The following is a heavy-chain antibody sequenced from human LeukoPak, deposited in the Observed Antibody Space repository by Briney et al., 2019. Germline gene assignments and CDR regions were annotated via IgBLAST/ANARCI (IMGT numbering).Heavy chain of an antibody. CDR1: GYTFTGYY. J-gene: IGHJ4*02. CDR2: IRTDDGDT. V-gene: IGHV1-18*04. Sequence: ASVKVSCKASGYTFTGYYMHWVRQAPGQGLEWMGWIRTDDGDTHYAEKLQGRVTMTTDTSTSTAYMELRSLRSDDTAVYYCARGLFGNYGRVSYTESDFWGQGTLVTVSS. CDR3: ARGLFGNYGRVSYTESDF. D-gene: IGHD4-17*01.